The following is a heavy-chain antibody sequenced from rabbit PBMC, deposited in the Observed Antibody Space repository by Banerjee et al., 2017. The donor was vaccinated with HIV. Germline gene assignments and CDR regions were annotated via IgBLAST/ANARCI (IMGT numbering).Heavy chain of an antibody. J-gene: IGHJ4*01. V-gene: IGHV1S40*01. Sequence: QSLEESGGDLVKPEGSLTLTCTASGFSFSTNYYMCWVRQAPGKGLEWIACIYAGSSGSTYYASWAKGRFTISKTSSTTVTLETTSLTAADTATYFCARGYSYGAGYCAQYYSLWGQGTLVTVS. CDR3: ARGYSYGAGYCAQYYSL. D-gene: IGHD6-1*01. CDR2: IYAGSSGST. CDR1: GFSFSTNYY.